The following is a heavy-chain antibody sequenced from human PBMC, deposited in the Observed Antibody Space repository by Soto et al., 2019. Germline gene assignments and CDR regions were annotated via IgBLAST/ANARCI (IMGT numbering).Heavy chain of an antibody. V-gene: IGHV1-8*01. Sequence: QVQLVQSGAEVKKPGASVKVSCKASGYTFTSYDINWVRQATGHGLEWMGWMNPNSGNTVYAQKFKGRVTRTRDTSISTAYMELSSLRSEDTAVYYCARERTGTTSNWFDPWGQGTLVTVSS. CDR2: MNPNSGNT. CDR1: GYTFTSYD. D-gene: IGHD1-7*01. CDR3: ARERTGTTSNWFDP. J-gene: IGHJ5*02.